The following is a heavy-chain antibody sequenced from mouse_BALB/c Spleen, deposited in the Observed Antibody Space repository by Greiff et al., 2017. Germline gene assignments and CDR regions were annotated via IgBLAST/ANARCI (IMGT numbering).Heavy chain of an antibody. V-gene: IGHV1S16*01. J-gene: IGHJ2*01. Sequence: VQLQQSGAELVKPGASVKLSCKASGYTFTSYYMYWVKQRPGQGLEWIGEINPSNGGTNFNEKFKSKATLTVDKSSSTAYMQLSSLTSEDSAVYYCTIYDCFFDYWGQGTTLTVSS. CDR3: TIYDCFFDY. D-gene: IGHD2-3*01. CDR2: INPSNGGT. CDR1: GYTFTSYY.